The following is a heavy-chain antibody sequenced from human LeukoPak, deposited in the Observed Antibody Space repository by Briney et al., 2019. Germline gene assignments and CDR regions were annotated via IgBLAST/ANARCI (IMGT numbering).Heavy chain of an antibody. CDR1: GFTFSSYS. Sequence: PGGSLRLSCAASGFTFSSYSMNWVRQAPGKGLEWVSSISSSSSYIYYADSVKGRFTISRDNAKNSLYLQMNSLRAEDTAVYYCARAVFYDSSGYYPLFAFDIWGQGTMVTVSS. D-gene: IGHD3-22*01. V-gene: IGHV3-21*01. J-gene: IGHJ3*02. CDR2: ISSSSSYI. CDR3: ARAVFYDSSGYYPLFAFDI.